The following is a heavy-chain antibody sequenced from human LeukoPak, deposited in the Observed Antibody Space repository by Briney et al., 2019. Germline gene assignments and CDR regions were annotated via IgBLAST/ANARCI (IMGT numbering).Heavy chain of an antibody. V-gene: IGHV3-21*01. J-gene: IGHJ5*02. CDR1: GFTFSSYS. CDR2: ISSSSSYI. Sequence: GGSLRLSCAASGFTFSSYSMNWVRQAPGKGLEWVSSISSSSSYICYADSVKGRFTISRDNAKNSLYLQMNSLRAEDTAVYYCARAKRITMVRGVMTWFDPWGQGTLVTVSS. D-gene: IGHD3-10*01. CDR3: ARAKRITMVRGVMTWFDP.